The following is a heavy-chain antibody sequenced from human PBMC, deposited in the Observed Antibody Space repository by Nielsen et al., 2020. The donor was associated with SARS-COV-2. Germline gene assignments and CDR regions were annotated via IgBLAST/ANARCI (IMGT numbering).Heavy chain of an antibody. J-gene: IGHJ4*02. CDR3: ARVDRYSSGFLDY. Sequence: GESLKISCAASGFSFSSSWMSWVRQPPGKGLEWVANINQDGSQKEYVDSVKGRFTISRDNVENSLYLQMNSLRAEDTAVYYCARVDRYSSGFLDYWGQGTLVTVSS. CDR1: GFSFSSSW. D-gene: IGHD3-22*01. V-gene: IGHV3-7*01. CDR2: INQDGSQK.